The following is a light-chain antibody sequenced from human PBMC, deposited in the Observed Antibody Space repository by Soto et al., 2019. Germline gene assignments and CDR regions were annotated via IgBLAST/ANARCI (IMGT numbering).Light chain of an antibody. J-gene: IGKJ4*01. Sequence: DIVMTQSPDSLAVSLGERATINCKSSQSLLYSSNNKNYLAWYQQKPGQPPKLLIYWASTRESGVPDRFSGSGSETDFTLTISSLQAEDVAVYYCQQYSSGPALTFGGGTKVEIK. CDR3: QQYSSGPALT. V-gene: IGKV4-1*01. CDR1: QSLLYSSNNKNY. CDR2: WAS.